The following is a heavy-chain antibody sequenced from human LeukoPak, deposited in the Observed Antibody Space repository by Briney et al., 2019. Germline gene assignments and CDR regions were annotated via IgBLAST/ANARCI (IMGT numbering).Heavy chain of an antibody. CDR3: TTGLSSSYDILTGYSIFDY. Sequence: PGGSLRLSCAASGFTFSNAWMSWVRQAPGKGLEWVGRIKSKTDGGTTDYAAPVKGRFTISRDDSKNTLYLQMNSLKTEDTAVYYCTTGLSSSYDILTGYSIFDYWGQGTLVTVSS. V-gene: IGHV3-15*01. CDR2: IKSKTDGGTT. CDR1: GFTFSNAW. D-gene: IGHD3-9*01. J-gene: IGHJ4*02.